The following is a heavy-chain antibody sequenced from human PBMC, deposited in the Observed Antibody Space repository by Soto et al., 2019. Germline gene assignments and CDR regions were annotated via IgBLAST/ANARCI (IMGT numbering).Heavy chain of an antibody. V-gene: IGHV1-18*01. D-gene: IGHD1-26*01. CDR3: ARDLNSASYYNY. Sequence: QVQLVQSGAEVKKPGASVKVSCKASGYSFTSYGISWVRQAPGQGLEWMGWISTYNGDTNYAQKLQGRLTMTTDTCTSTAYMELRSLRSDDTAVYFCARDLNSASYYNYWGQGTLVTVSS. CDR2: ISTYNGDT. CDR1: GYSFTSYG. J-gene: IGHJ4*02.